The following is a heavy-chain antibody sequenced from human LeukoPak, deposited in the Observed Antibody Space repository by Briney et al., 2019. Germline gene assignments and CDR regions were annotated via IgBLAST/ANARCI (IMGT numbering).Heavy chain of an antibody. CDR2: ISGSGGST. CDR1: GFTFSRYY. J-gene: IGHJ4*02. D-gene: IGHD5-18*01. Sequence: GGSLRLSCAASGFTFSRYYMNWVRQAPGKGLEWVSAISGSGGSTYYADSVKGRFTISRDNSKNTLYLQMNSLRAEDTAVYYCAKAPKYSYASDYWGQGTLVTVSS. V-gene: IGHV3-23*01. CDR3: AKAPKYSYASDY.